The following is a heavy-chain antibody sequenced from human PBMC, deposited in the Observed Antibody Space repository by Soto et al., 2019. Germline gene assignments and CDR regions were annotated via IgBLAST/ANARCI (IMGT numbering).Heavy chain of an antibody. V-gene: IGHV3-30*18. CDR1: GFTFSSYG. CDR2: ISYDGSNK. J-gene: IGHJ4*02. Sequence: QVQLVESGGGVVQPGRSLRLSCAASGFTFSSYGMHWVRQAPGKGLEWVAVISYDGSNKYYADSVKGRFTISRDNSKNTPYLQMNSLRAEDTAVYYCAKDLDMTTVTYYFDYWGQGTLVTVSS. CDR3: AKDLDMTTVTYYFDY. D-gene: IGHD4-17*01.